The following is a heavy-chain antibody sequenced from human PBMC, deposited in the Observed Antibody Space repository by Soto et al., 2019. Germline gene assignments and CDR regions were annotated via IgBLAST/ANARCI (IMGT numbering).Heavy chain of an antibody. CDR1: GFTFSSYG. J-gene: IGHJ4*02. CDR3: ARDSYYYDSSGYYTFDH. V-gene: IGHV3-30*03. Sequence: GGSLRLSCADSGFTFSSYGMHWVRQAPGKGLEWVAHVSYDGSNNNYVDSVKGRFTISRDNSKNTLYLQMNSLRAEDTAVYYCARDSYYYDSSGYYTFDHWGQGTLVTVSS. D-gene: IGHD3-22*01. CDR2: VSYDGSNN.